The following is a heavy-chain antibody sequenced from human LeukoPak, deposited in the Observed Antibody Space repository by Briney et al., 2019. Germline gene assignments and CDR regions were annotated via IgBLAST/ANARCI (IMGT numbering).Heavy chain of an antibody. CDR3: ARGNRFFDF. CDR1: GASFSGYN. J-gene: IGHJ4*02. Sequence: KTSETLSLTCAVYGASFSGYNWNWIRQSPEKGLEWLGEISDTGNTNYNPSLESRVTISGDTSKNQFSLKLTSMTAADTAVYFCARGNRFFDFWGQGTLVTVSS. CDR2: ISDTGNT. V-gene: IGHV4-34*01.